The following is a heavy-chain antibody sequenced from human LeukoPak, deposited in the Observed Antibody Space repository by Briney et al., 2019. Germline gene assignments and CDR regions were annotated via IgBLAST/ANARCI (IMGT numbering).Heavy chain of an antibody. CDR1: GFTFSSYT. J-gene: IGHJ4*02. CDR3: AKKYSSGWCFDY. CDR2: ISGSGGST. Sequence: GGSLRLSCAASGFTFSSYTMSWVRQAPGKGLEWVSAISGSGGSTYYADSVKGRFTISRDNSKNTLYLQMNSLRAEDTAVYYCAKKYSSGWCFDYWGQGTLVTVSS. V-gene: IGHV3-23*01. D-gene: IGHD6-19*01.